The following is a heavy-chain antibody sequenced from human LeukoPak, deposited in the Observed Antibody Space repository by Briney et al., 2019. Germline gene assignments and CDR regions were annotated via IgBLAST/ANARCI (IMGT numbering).Heavy chain of an antibody. Sequence: GASVSVSCTASGYTFTSYDINWVRQAPGQGLEWMGWMNPNSGNTGYAQKFQGRVTMTRNTSISTAYMELSSLRSEDTAVYYCASSFAGRGAFDIWGQGTMVTVSS. CDR3: ASSFAGRGAFDI. CDR2: MNPNSGNT. V-gene: IGHV1-8*01. CDR1: GYTFTSYD. D-gene: IGHD2-15*01. J-gene: IGHJ3*02.